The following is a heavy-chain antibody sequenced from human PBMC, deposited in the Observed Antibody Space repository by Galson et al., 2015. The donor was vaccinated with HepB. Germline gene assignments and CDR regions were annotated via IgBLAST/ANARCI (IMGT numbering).Heavy chain of an antibody. Sequence: ETLSLTCTVSGGSVSSSTYYWGWIRQPPGKALEWIGRIYYTGSTYYNPSLKSRVTTSVDTSKNQFSLKLSSVTAADTAVYYCVSGSGSYLDYWGQGTLVTVSS. V-gene: IGHV4-39*01. J-gene: IGHJ4*02. D-gene: IGHD3-10*01. CDR3: VSGSGSYLDY. CDR1: GGSVSSSTYY. CDR2: IYYTGST.